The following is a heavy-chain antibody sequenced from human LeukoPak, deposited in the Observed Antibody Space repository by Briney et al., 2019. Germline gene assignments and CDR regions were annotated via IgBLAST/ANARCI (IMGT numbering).Heavy chain of an antibody. CDR3: AKDGYSVYDVPDY. Sequence: GGSLRLSCAASGFTFSSYGMHWVRQAPGKGLEGVALISYDGTNKYYADSVKGRFTISGDNSKNTLYLQMNSLRSEDTALYYCAKDGYSVYDVPDYWGQGTLVTVFS. J-gene: IGHJ4*02. CDR1: GFTFSSYG. D-gene: IGHD5/OR15-5a*01. CDR2: ISYDGTNK. V-gene: IGHV3-30*18.